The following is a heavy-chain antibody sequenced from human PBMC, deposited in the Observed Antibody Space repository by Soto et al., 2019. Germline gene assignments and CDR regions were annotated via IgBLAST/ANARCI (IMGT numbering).Heavy chain of an antibody. V-gene: IGHV4-39*01. CDR3: ARHGSVTYYYYYYMDV. CDR1: GGSISSSSYY. CDR2: IYYSGST. J-gene: IGHJ6*03. D-gene: IGHD4-17*01. Sequence: SETLSLTCTVSGGSISSSSYYWGWIRQPPGKGLGWIGSIYYSGSTYYNPSLKSRVTISVDTSKNQFSLKLSSVTAADTAVYYCARHGSVTYYYYYYMDVWGKGTTVTVSS.